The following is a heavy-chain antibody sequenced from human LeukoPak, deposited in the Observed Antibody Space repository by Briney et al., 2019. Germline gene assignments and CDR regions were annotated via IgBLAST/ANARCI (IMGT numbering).Heavy chain of an antibody. Sequence: GASVKVSCKASGGTFSSYAISWVRQAPGQGLEWMGGIIPIFGTANYAQKFQGRVTITADESTSTAYMEPSSLRSEDTAVYYCARGQGQQLLDPFDYWGQGTLVTVSS. CDR2: IIPIFGTA. CDR1: GGTFSSYA. CDR3: ARGQGQQLLDPFDY. D-gene: IGHD6-13*01. J-gene: IGHJ4*02. V-gene: IGHV1-69*01.